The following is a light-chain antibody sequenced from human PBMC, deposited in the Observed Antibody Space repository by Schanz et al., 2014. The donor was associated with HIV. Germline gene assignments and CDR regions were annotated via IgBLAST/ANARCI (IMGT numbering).Light chain of an antibody. CDR1: SGHSSYA. CDR2: LNSDGSH. J-gene: IGLJ2*01. CDR3: QTWDTGTHVL. Sequence: QSVLTQSPSASASLGASVKLTCTLTSGHSSYAIAWHQQQPEKGPRYLMILNSDGSHSKGDGIPDRFSGSSSGAERYLTISSLQSEDEADYYCQTWDTGTHVLFGGGTKLTVL. V-gene: IGLV4-69*01.